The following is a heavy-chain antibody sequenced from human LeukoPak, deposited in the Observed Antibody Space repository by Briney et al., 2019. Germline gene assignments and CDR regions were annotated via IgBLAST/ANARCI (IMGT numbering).Heavy chain of an antibody. CDR3: AKDAYYYDSLPDY. CDR2: ISWDGGST. D-gene: IGHD3-22*01. J-gene: IGHJ4*02. V-gene: IGHV3-43D*03. Sequence: GGSLRLSCAASGFTFDDYAMHWVRQAPGKGLEWVSLISWDGGSTYYADSVKGRFTIPRDNSKNSLYLQMNSLRAEDTALYYCAKDAYYYDSLPDYWGQGTLVTVSS. CDR1: GFTFDDYA.